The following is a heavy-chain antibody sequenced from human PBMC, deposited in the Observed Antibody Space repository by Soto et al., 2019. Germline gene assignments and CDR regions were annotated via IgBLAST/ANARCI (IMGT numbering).Heavy chain of an antibody. Sequence: ASVKVSCKASGYTFTRSGISWVRQAPGQGLEWMGWISTYNGDTNYAQTFQGRVTMTTDFFINTVHMELTSLRSEDTAVYYCARRARMGTQLWLPFDYWAQGTLVTVSS. CDR1: GYTFTRSG. CDR3: ARRARMGTQLWLPFDY. D-gene: IGHD5-18*01. V-gene: IGHV1-18*01. J-gene: IGHJ4*02. CDR2: ISTYNGDT.